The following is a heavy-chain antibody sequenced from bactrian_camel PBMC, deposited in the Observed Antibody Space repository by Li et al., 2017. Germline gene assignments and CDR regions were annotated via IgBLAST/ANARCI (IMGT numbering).Heavy chain of an antibody. D-gene: IGHD6*01. Sequence: HVQLVESGGGLVQPGGSLRFSCAASGFTFSIVHWMYWVRQAPGKGREWVASIDSGGSTTYYADSVKGRFTASRDNALNTVYLQMNSLKPDDTAVYSCARVRGVVAVGFVDYWGQGTQVTV. CDR1: GFTFSIVHW. CDR2: IDSGGSTT. CDR3: ARVRGVVAVGFVDY. V-gene: IGHV3S1*01. J-gene: IGHJ4*01.